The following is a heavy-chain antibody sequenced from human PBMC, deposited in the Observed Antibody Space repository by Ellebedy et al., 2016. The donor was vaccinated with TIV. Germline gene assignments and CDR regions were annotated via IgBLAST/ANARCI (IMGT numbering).Heavy chain of an antibody. CDR3: ARDGVVVTATNYHGMDV. V-gene: IGHV3-48*04. D-gene: IGHD2-21*02. CDR2: MSSSGRTI. CDR1: GFTFNSYS. J-gene: IGHJ6*02. Sequence: PGGSLRLSCAGSGFTFNSYSMNWVRQAPGRGLEWLSYMSSSGRTIYYADSVKGRFTISRDNAKNSLYLQMNSLRAEDTAVYYCARDGVVVTATNYHGMDVWGQGTTVTVSS.